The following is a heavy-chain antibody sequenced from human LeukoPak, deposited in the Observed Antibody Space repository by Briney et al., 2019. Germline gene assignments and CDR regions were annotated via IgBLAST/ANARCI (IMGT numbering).Heavy chain of an antibody. CDR2: MNPNSGNT. D-gene: IGHD1-26*01. CDR3: AREPIVGATRYWYDP. CDR1: GYTFTSYD. J-gene: IGHJ5*02. Sequence: ASVKVSCKASGYTFTSYDINWVRQATGQGLEWMGWMNPNSGNTAYAQKFQGRVTMTRNTSISTAYMELSNLRSEDTAVYYCAREPIVGATRYWYDPWAREPWSPSPQ. V-gene: IGHV1-8*01.